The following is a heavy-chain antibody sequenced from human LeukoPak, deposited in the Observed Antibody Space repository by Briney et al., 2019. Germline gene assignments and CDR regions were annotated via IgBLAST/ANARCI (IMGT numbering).Heavy chain of an antibody. V-gene: IGHV3-23*01. CDR3: AKDRVDIVVVVAARGDYYYGMDV. CDR1: GFTFSSYA. D-gene: IGHD2-15*01. CDR2: ISGSGGST. Sequence: GGSLRLSCAASGFTFSSYAMSWVRQAPGKGLEWVSAISGSGGSTYYADSVKGRFTISRDNAKNSLYLQMNSLRAEDTALYYCAKDRVDIVVVVAARGDYYYGMDVWGQGTTVTVSS. J-gene: IGHJ6*02.